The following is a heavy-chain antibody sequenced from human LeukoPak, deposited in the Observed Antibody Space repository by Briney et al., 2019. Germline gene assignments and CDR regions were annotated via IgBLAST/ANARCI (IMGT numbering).Heavy chain of an antibody. CDR2: IYHSGST. J-gene: IGHJ4*02. CDR1: GYSISSGYY. Sequence: PSETLSLTCTVSGYSISSGYYWGWIRQPPGKGLEWIGSIYHSGSTYYNPSLKSRVTISVDTSKNQFSLKLSSVTAADTAVYYCARLGWRYYDSSGYPNYYFDYWGQGTLVTVSS. V-gene: IGHV4-38-2*02. D-gene: IGHD3-22*01. CDR3: ARLGWRYYDSSGYPNYYFDY.